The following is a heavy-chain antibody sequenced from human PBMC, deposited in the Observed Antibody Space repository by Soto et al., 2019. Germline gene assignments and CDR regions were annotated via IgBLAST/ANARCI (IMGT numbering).Heavy chain of an antibody. CDR2: ISTSSSYK. D-gene: IGHD3-3*01. V-gene: IGHV3-21*01. CDR3: ARDPSPYDFWSGSKRPYGLDV. J-gene: IGHJ6*02. CDR1: GFTFSSYI. Sequence: GGSLRLSCAASGFTFSSYIINWVRQAPGRGLEWVSSISTSSSYKYYADSVKGRFTISRDNAKNSLYLQMNSLRAEDTAVYYCARDPSPYDFWSGSKRPYGLDVWGQGXTVTVYS.